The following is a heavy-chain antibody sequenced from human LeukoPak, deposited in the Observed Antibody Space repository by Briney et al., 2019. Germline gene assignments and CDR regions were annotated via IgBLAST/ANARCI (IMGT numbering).Heavy chain of an antibody. V-gene: IGHV5-51*01. CDR2: IYPGDSDT. CDR3: ARRIYPRLLWFGESPAGTTSYFDY. D-gene: IGHD3-10*01. CDR1: GYIFITHW. Sequence: GESLKISCKGSGYIFITHWIGWVRQMPGKGLEWMGIIYPGDSDTRYSPSFQGQVTISADKSISTAYLQWSSLKASDTAMYYCARRIYPRLLWFGESPAGTTSYFDYWGQGTLVTVSS. J-gene: IGHJ4*02.